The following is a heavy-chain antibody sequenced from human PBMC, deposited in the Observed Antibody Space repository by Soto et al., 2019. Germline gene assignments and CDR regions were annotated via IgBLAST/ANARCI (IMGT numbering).Heavy chain of an antibody. J-gene: IGHJ3*01. D-gene: IGHD1-26*01. CDR2: IYPGDSDI. V-gene: IGHV5-51*01. Sequence: LGESLKISCTGSGYSFTDYWIGWVRQLPGKGLDWMGIIYPGDSDIRYSPSFQDQVTISADKSISTAYLQWSSLKASDTAMYYCARHPELRKRLNYAFDLWGRGTMVT. CDR1: GYSFTDYW. CDR3: ARHPELRKRLNYAFDL.